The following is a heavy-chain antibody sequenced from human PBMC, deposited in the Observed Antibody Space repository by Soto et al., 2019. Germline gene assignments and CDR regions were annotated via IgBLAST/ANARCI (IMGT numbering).Heavy chain of an antibody. V-gene: IGHV1-69*13. CDR3: ARGPVVVTAISHFDY. J-gene: IGHJ4*02. CDR2: IIPIFGTA. CDR1: GGTFSSYA. Sequence: GASVKVSCKASGGTFSSYAISWVRQAPGQGLEWMGGIIPIFGTANYAQKFQGRVTITADESTSTAYMELSSLRSEDTAVYYCARGPVVVTAISHFDYWGQGTLVTVSS. D-gene: IGHD2-21*02.